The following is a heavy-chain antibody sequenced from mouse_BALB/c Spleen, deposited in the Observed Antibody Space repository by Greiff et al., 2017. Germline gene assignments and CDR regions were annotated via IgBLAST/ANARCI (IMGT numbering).Heavy chain of an antibody. V-gene: IGHV1-7*01. CDR3: AALWLRPDAMDY. D-gene: IGHD2-2*01. J-gene: IGHJ4*01. CDR1: GYTFTSYW. Sequence: QVQLQQSGAELAKPGASVKMSCKASGYTFTSYWMHWVKQRPGQGLEWIGYINPSTGYTEYNQKFKDKATLTADKSSSTAYMQLSSLTSEDSAVYYCAALWLRPDAMDYWGQGTSVTVSS. CDR2: INPSTGYT.